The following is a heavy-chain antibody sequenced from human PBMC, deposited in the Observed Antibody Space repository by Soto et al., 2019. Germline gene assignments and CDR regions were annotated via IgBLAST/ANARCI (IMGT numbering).Heavy chain of an antibody. CDR1: GFTFSDYV. Sequence: EVQLLESGGGLVQPGGSLRLSCVASGFTFSDYVMNWVRQGPGKGLEWVSTIGGAYDTYYADSVKGRFTISRDNSKSTLFLQMNNLRAEDTALYFCAKDGTTGGQHYYGMDVWGQGTTVTVSS. J-gene: IGHJ6*02. V-gene: IGHV3-23*01. CDR3: AKDGTTGGQHYYGMDV. D-gene: IGHD2-15*01. CDR2: IGGAYDT.